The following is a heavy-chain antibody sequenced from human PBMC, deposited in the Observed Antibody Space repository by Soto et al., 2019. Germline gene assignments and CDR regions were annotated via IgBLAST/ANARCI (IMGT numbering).Heavy chain of an antibody. CDR3: VASLAASGLNWLDP. CDR2: IFANGHT. Sequence: SKTLSLTCIVSGGSISEKYWNWVRQPPGKGLEWIGLIFANGHTDYNPSLKSRVTMSVDASKNQFSLRLTSMTAADTAVYYCVASLAASGLNWLDPWGRGTLVTVS. J-gene: IGHJ5*02. D-gene: IGHD6-13*01. V-gene: IGHV4-4*07. CDR1: GGSISEKY.